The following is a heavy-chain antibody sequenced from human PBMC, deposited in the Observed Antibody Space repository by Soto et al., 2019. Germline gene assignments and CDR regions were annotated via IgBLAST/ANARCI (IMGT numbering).Heavy chain of an antibody. J-gene: IGHJ4*02. CDR2: IRSRADSFTT. V-gene: IGHV3-72*01. Sequence: EVQLVESGGGLVQPGGSLRLSCAASGFSFSDHYMDWVRQAPGKGLEWLGRIRSRADSFTTTYAASVRGRFTISRDDSKNSLYLQMNSLKTEDTAVYYCANPLLWFGGDWGQGTLVTVSS. CDR1: GFSFSDHY. D-gene: IGHD3-10*01. CDR3: ANPLLWFGGD.